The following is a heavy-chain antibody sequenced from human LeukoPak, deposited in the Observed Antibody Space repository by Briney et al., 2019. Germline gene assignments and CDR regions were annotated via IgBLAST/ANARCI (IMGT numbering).Heavy chain of an antibody. CDR1: GGSISSSSYY. CDR3: ARCTVTFWFDP. CDR2: IYYSGST. J-gene: IGHJ5*02. D-gene: IGHD4-11*01. Sequence: SETLSLTCTVSGGSISSSSYYWGWIRQPPGKGLEWIGSIYYSGSTYYNPSLKSRVTISVDTSKNQFSLKLSSVTAADTAVYYCARCTVTFWFDPWGQGTLVTVSS. V-gene: IGHV4-39*01.